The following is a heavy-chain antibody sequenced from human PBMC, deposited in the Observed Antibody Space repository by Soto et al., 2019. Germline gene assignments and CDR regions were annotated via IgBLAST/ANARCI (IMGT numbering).Heavy chain of an antibody. Sequence: LETLSLTCTVSGGSIRSYYWSWIRQPPGKGLEWIGYIYYSGSTNYNPSLKSRVTISVDTSKNQFSLKLSSVTAADTAVYYCARCGVVVAATWDYYFDYWGQGTLVTVSS. J-gene: IGHJ4*02. D-gene: IGHD2-15*01. V-gene: IGHV4-59*08. CDR2: IYYSGST. CDR3: ARCGVVVAATWDYYFDY. CDR1: GGSIRSYY.